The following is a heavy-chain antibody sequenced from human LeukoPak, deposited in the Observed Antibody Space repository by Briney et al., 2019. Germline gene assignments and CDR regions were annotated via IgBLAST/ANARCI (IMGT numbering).Heavy chain of an antibody. D-gene: IGHD1-7*01. Sequence: PSGSLSLTRTVTGDPINSGRLFWTWIRQSAGQALEWIGRISTKESTNSNHTLKSRVTISAATSKNEFSLKLSSVTAADTAVYYCAREGATGTTSWFDPWGQGTLVTVSS. CDR1: GDPINSGRLF. J-gene: IGHJ5*02. CDR3: AREGATGTTSWFDP. V-gene: IGHV4-61*02. CDR2: ISTKEST.